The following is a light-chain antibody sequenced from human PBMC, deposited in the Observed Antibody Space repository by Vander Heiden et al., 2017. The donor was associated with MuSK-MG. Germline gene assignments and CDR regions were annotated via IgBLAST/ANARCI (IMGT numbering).Light chain of an antibody. J-gene: IGKJ4*01. V-gene: IGKV1-17*01. CDR1: KGSRND. Sequence: DIQVTQSPSSLSASVGDRVTITCRACKGSRNDVGWYQKQLGKATKRLIDAASSLQSGVPSRFSGSGSGTDSTPTISSLQPEDVATYYCQQNNRYPLTFGGGTKVE. CDR2: AAS. CDR3: QQNNRYPLT.